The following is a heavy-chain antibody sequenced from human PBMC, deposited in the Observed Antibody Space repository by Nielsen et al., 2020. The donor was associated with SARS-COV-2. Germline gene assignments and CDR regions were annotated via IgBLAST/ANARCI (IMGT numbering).Heavy chain of an antibody. D-gene: IGHD6-25*01. CDR2: ISSSSSYI. V-gene: IGHV3-21*01. J-gene: IGHJ4*02. CDR1: GFTFSSYS. Sequence: GESLKISCAASGFTFSSYSMNWVRQAPGKGLEWISSISSSSSYIYYADSVKGRFTISRDNAKNSLYLQMNSLRAEDTAVYYCASDYSSDFDCWGQGTLVTVSS. CDR3: ASDYSSDFDC.